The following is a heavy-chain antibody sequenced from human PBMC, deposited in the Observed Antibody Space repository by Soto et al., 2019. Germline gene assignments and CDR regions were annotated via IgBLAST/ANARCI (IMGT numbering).Heavy chain of an antibody. Sequence: QVQQVQSGAEVRKPGASVKVSCKASGYTFTRYNINWVRQAPGQGLEWMGWISASNGYTNYAQKLQGRVTMTTDTSTSTAYMELRSLRSDDTAVYYCVLLWFGELFYLDYWGQGTLVTVSS. D-gene: IGHD3-10*01. CDR3: VLLWFGELFYLDY. J-gene: IGHJ4*02. CDR1: GYTFTRYN. V-gene: IGHV1-18*04. CDR2: ISASNGYT.